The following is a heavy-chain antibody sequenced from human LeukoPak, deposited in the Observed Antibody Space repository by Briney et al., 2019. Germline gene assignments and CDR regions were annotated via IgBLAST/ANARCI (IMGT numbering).Heavy chain of an antibody. CDR3: ARDIDRYYADY. Sequence: PGGSLRLSCAASGFTFSSYAMHWVRQAPGKGLEWVAVISYDGSNKYYADSVKGRFTISRDNSKNTLYLQMNSLRAEDTAVYYCARDIDRYYADYWGLGTLVTVSS. J-gene: IGHJ4*02. D-gene: IGHD3-3*01. V-gene: IGHV3-30-3*01. CDR1: GFTFSSYA. CDR2: ISYDGSNK.